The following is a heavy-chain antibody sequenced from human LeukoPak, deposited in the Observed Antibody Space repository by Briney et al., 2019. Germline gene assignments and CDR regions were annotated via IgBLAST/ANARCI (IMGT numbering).Heavy chain of an antibody. CDR2: IYYSGNT. D-gene: IGHD1-1*01. Sequence: SETLSLTCTVSGDSISSYLWNWIRQPPGKGLEWIGYIYYSGNTNYNPSLKSRVTISVDTSKNQFSLKMSSVTAADTAVYYCARKRTGDQGYYFDYWGQGTLVTVSS. CDR1: GDSISSYL. J-gene: IGHJ4*02. CDR3: ARKRTGDQGYYFDY. V-gene: IGHV4-59*01.